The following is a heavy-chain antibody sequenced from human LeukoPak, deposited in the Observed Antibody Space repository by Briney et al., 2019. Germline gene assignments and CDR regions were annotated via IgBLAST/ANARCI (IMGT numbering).Heavy chain of an antibody. CDR3: AKDSALYYDFWSGYLGALYYYYMDV. D-gene: IGHD3-3*01. V-gene: IGHV3-7*03. CDR2: IKQDGSEK. CDR1: GFTFSSYW. Sequence: GGSLRLSCAASGFTFSSYWMSWVRQAPGKGLEWVANIKQDGSEKYYVDSVKGRFTISRDNAKNSLYLQMNSLRAEDTAVYYCAKDSALYYDFWSGYLGALYYYYMDVWGKGTTVTVSS. J-gene: IGHJ6*03.